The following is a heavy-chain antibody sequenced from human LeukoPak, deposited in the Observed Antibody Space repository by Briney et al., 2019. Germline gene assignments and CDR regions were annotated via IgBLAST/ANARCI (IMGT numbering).Heavy chain of an antibody. CDR2: MTGPADTT. CDR1: GFNFNNFA. J-gene: IGHJ4*02. Sequence: GGSVRLSCAASGFNFNNFAMSWVRQAPGKGPEWLSAMTGPADTTYYAESVKGRFTISRDYSKSMVYLQMNSLRVEDTAIYYCAKGAEIDHWGQGSLVSVSS. V-gene: IGHV3-23*01. CDR3: AKGAEIDH.